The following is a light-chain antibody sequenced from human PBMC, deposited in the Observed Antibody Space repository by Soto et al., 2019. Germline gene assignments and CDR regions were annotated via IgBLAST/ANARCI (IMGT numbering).Light chain of an antibody. Sequence: QSVLTQPASVSGSPGQSITISCTGTRSDVGAYNYVSWYQRHPGKAPKLLIYGVNSRPSGVSNRFSGSKSGNTASLTISGLQTEDEADYYCSSYTSRDSLYVFGSGTKLTVL. CDR2: GVN. J-gene: IGLJ1*01. CDR3: SSYTSRDSLYV. V-gene: IGLV2-14*01. CDR1: RSDVGAYNY.